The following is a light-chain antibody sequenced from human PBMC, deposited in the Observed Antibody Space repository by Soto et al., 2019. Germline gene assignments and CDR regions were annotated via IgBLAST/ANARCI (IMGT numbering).Light chain of an antibody. CDR1: QSISRW. V-gene: IGKV1-5*01. CDR3: QQYNSYSWT. J-gene: IGKJ1*01. CDR2: DAS. Sequence: DIQMTQSPSTLSASVGDRVTITCRASQSISRWLARYQQKPGKAPKLLIYDASSLESGVPSRFSGSGSGTEFTLTISSLQPDDFATYYCQQYNSYSWTFGQGTKVDIK.